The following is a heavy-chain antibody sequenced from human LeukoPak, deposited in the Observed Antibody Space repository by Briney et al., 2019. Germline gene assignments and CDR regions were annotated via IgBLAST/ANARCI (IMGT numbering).Heavy chain of an antibody. J-gene: IGHJ4*02. Sequence: KPSETLSLTCTVSGGSISSYYWSWIRQPPGKGLEWIGYIYYSGSTNYNPSLKSRVTISVDTSKNQFSPKLSSVTAADTAVYYCARAGYCSSTSCYAGYFDYWGQGTLVTVSS. CDR3: ARAGYCSSTSCYAGYFDY. CDR2: IYYSGST. D-gene: IGHD2-2*01. CDR1: GGSISSYY. V-gene: IGHV4-59*01.